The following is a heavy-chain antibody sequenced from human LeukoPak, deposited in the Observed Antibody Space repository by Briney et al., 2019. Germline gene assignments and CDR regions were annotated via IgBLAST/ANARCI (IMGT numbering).Heavy chain of an antibody. CDR2: IWYDGSNK. J-gene: IGHJ4*02. D-gene: IGHD3-22*01. Sequence: GRSLRLSCAASGFTFSSYGMHWVRQAPGKGLEWVAVIWYDGSNKYYADSVKGRFTISRDNSKNTLYLQMNSLRAEDTAVYYCARDRDSSGYYRKFFDYWGQGTLVTVSS. CDR1: GFTFSSYG. CDR3: ARDRDSSGYYRKFFDY. V-gene: IGHV3-33*01.